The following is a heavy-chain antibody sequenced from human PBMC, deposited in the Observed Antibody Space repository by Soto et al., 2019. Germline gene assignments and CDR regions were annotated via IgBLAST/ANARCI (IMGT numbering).Heavy chain of an antibody. V-gene: IGHV3-74*01. CDR1: GFIFKMYW. CDR2: IYNDGTYS. D-gene: IGHD3-10*01. CDR3: TRGPRPISTGTGAY. J-gene: IGHJ4*02. Sequence: GGSLRLSCAASGFIFKMYWMHWVRQSPGKGLVWISRIYNDGTYSDCADSVRGRFTISRDNVNDTLYLQMNNLRAEDSGLYYCTRGPRPISTGTGAYWGQGTQVTVSS.